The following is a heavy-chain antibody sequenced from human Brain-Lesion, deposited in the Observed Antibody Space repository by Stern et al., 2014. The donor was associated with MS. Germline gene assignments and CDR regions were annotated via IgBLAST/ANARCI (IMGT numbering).Heavy chain of an antibody. Sequence: QVHLGQSGPGLVKPSETLSLTCTVAGGSVSSTSYAWAWIRQPPGKGLEWIGTIYYSGNTYYSPSLKSRLTISLDTFKHQVSLHRRSVTAADTAVYYCAGEEDIRYCSGGSCTGNWFDPWGQGTLVTVSS. V-gene: IGHV4-39*01. J-gene: IGHJ5*02. CDR2: IYYSGNT. CDR1: GGSVSSTSYA. CDR3: AGEEDIRYCSGGSCTGNWFDP. D-gene: IGHD2-15*01.